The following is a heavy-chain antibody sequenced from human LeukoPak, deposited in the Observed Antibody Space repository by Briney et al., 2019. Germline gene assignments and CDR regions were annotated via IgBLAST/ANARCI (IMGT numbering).Heavy chain of an antibody. V-gene: IGHV3-33*06. CDR3: AKDGSGYYLNDAFDI. Sequence: KTGRSLRLSCAASGFTFSSYGMHWVRQAPGKGLEWVAVIWYDGSNKYYADSVKGRFTISRDNSKNTLYLQMNSLRAEDTAVYYCAKDGSGYYLNDAFDIWGQGTMVTVSS. CDR2: IWYDGSNK. J-gene: IGHJ3*02. CDR1: GFTFSSYG. D-gene: IGHD3-22*01.